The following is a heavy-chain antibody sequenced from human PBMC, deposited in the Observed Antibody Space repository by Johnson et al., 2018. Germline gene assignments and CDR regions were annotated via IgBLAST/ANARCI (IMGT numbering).Heavy chain of an antibody. D-gene: IGHD6-19*01. CDR3: AKLAVAGQGSDAFDI. CDR2: IYYSGST. Sequence: QVQLQESGPGLVKPSETLSLTCTVSGGSISSYYWSWIRQPPGKGLEWIGYIYYSGSTNYNPSLKSRVTISVDTSKNQFSLKLSSVTAADTAVYYCAKLAVAGQGSDAFDIWGQGTMVTVSS. CDR1: GGSISSYY. J-gene: IGHJ3*02. V-gene: IGHV4-59*01.